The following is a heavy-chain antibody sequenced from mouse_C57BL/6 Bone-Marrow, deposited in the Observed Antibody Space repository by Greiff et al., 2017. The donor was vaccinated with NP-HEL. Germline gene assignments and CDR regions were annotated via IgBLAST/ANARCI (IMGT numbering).Heavy chain of an antibody. Sequence: EVMLVESGGDLVKPGGSLKLSCAASGFTFSSYGMSWVRQTPDKRLEWVATISSGGSYTYYPDSVKGRFTISRDNAKNTLYLQMSSLKSEDTAMYYCGRNYYGNLFAYWGQGTLVTVSA. CDR3: GRNYYGNLFAY. J-gene: IGHJ3*01. V-gene: IGHV5-6*01. CDR2: ISSGGSYT. CDR1: GFTFSSYG. D-gene: IGHD2-1*01.